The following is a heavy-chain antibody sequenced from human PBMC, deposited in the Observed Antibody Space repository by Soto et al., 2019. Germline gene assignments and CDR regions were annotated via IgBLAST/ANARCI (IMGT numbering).Heavy chain of an antibody. J-gene: IGHJ4*02. D-gene: IGHD6-13*01. CDR3: AKEGTSSSSWYEFDY. CDR2: ISYDGSNK. V-gene: IGHV3-30*18. Sequence: GGSLRLSCAVSGFTFSNYGMHWVRQAPGKGLEWVAVISYDGSNKNYADSVRGRFTISRDNSKNTLYLQMNSLRPEDTAVYYCAKEGTSSSSWYEFDYWGQGTLVTVSS. CDR1: GFTFSNYG.